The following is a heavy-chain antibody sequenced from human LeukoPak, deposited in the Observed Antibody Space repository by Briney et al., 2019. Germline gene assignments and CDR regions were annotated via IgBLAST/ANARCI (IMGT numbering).Heavy chain of an antibody. D-gene: IGHD6-13*01. Sequence: PGGSLRLSCAASGFTFSSYAMSWVRQAPGKGLEWVSSIGGSGGSTYYADSVKGRFTISRDNSKNTLYLQMNSLRAEDTAVYYCAKVETAAAATLRGFDYWGQGTPVTVSS. CDR1: GFTFSSYA. V-gene: IGHV3-23*01. CDR3: AKVETAAAATLRGFDY. J-gene: IGHJ4*02. CDR2: IGGSGGST.